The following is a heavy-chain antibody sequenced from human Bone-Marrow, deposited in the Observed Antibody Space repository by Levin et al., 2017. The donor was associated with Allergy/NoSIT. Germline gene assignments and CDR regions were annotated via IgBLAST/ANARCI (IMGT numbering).Heavy chain of an antibody. CDR1: GGTFSSYA. V-gene: IGHV1-69*13. CDR2: IIPIFGTA. CDR3: ARHGGYYDSSGYSHFDY. Sequence: SVKVSCKASGGTFSSYAISWVRQAPGQGLEWMGGIIPIFGTANYAQKFQGRVTITADESTSTAYMELSSLRSEDTAVYYCARHGGYYDSSGYSHFDYWGQGTLVTVSS. J-gene: IGHJ4*02. D-gene: IGHD3-22*01.